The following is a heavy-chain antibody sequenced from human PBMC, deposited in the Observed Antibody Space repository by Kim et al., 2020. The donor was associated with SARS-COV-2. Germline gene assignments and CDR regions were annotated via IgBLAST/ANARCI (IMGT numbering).Heavy chain of an antibody. CDR1: GFTFSNSG. CDR2: IGGGGVNT. J-gene: IGHJ4*01. Sequence: GGSLRLSCAASGFTFSNSGMSWVRQAPGKGLEWVSTIGGGGVNTYYADSVKGRFTISRDNSKNTLYLQMNSLRGEDTAVYYCAKRRIVVRPASDLDYWG. D-gene: IGHD6-6*01. CDR3: AKRRIVVRPASDLDY. V-gene: IGHV3-23*01.